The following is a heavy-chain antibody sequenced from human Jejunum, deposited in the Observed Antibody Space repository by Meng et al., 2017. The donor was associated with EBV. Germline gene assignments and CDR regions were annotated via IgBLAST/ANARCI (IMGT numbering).Heavy chain of an antibody. Sequence: QVQLVQSGAEVKKPXASVKVSCXVSGYTLIDLSMHWVRQVPGKGLEWMGGFDPEDGERIYSQKFQGRVTMTEDASTDTAYMELSGLRSEDTAVYYCATNVRYYYDTSGYYYNYWGQGTLVTVSS. CDR1: GYTLIDLS. CDR3: ATNVRYYYDTSGYYYNY. CDR2: FDPEDGER. V-gene: IGHV1-24*01. D-gene: IGHD3-22*01. J-gene: IGHJ4*02.